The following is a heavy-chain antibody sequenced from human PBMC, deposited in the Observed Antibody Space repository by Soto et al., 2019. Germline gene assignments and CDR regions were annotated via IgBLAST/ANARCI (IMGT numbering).Heavy chain of an antibody. Sequence: KTSETLSLTCTVSGGSISSGGYYWSWIRQHPGKGLEWIGYIYYSGSTYYNPSLKSRVTISVDTSKNQFSLKLSSVTAADTAVYYCARVRRTGTPHFDYWGQGTLVTSPQ. CDR2: IYYSGST. J-gene: IGHJ4*02. CDR1: GGSISSGGYY. V-gene: IGHV4-31*03. CDR3: ARVRRTGTPHFDY. D-gene: IGHD1-7*01.